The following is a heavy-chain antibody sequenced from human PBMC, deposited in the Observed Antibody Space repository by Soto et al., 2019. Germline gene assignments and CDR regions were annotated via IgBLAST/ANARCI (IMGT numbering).Heavy chain of an antibody. Sequence: GGSLRLSCAASGFRFEDYAMHWVRQAPGKGLEWVSGIAWNSDIIGYADSVKGRFTISRDNGKNSLYLQMNSLRPEDTALYYCAKGGYNYGYTALKGPFDYWGQGILVTVSS. D-gene: IGHD5-18*01. V-gene: IGHV3-9*01. J-gene: IGHJ4*02. CDR3: AKGGYNYGYTALKGPFDY. CDR2: IAWNSDII. CDR1: GFRFEDYA.